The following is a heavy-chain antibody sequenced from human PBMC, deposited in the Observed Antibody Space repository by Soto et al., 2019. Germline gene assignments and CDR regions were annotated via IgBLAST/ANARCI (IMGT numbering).Heavy chain of an antibody. Sequence: GASVKVSCKASGGTFSSYTISWVRQAPGQGLEWMGRIIPILGIANYAQKFQGRVTITADKSTSTAYMELSSLRSEDTAVYYCARVGSDYSHSGVIDYWGQGALVTSP. J-gene: IGHJ4*02. CDR3: ARVGSDYSHSGVIDY. CDR2: IIPILGIA. CDR1: GGTFSSYT. D-gene: IGHD1-26*01. V-gene: IGHV1-69*02.